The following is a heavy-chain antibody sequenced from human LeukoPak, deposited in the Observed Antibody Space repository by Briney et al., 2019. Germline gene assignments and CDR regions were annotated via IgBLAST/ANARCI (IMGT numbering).Heavy chain of an antibody. CDR1: GYTFTGYY. D-gene: IGHD5-18*01. CDR2: INPNSGGT. Sequence: ASVKVSCKASGYTFTGYYMHWVRQAPGQGLEWMGWINPNSGGTNYAQKFQGRVTMTRDTSISTAYMELSRLRSDDTAVYYCARSRGYSYGFQGDYWGQGTLVTASS. CDR3: ARSRGYSYGFQGDY. V-gene: IGHV1-2*02. J-gene: IGHJ4*02.